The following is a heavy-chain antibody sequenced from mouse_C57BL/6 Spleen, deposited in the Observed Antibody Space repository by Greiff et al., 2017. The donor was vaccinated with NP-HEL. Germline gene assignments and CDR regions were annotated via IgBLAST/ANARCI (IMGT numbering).Heavy chain of an antibody. CDR2: IDPANGNT. CDR3: ARGRIDNYDYDRAWFAY. Sequence: VQLKQSVAELVRPGASVKLSCTASGFNIKNTYMHWVKQRPEQGLEWIGRIDPANGNTKYAPKFQGKATITADTSSNTAYLQLSSLTSEDTAIYYCARGRIDNYDYDRAWFAYWGQGTLVTVSA. J-gene: IGHJ3*01. CDR1: GFNIKNTY. D-gene: IGHD2-4*01. V-gene: IGHV14-3*01.